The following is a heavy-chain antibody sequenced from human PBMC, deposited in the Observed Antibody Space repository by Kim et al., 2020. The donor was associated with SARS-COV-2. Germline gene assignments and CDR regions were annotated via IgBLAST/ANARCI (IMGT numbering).Heavy chain of an antibody. D-gene: IGHD5-12*01. CDR3: ASAETNSGYDPGVDY. Sequence: DSVKCRFTIARDNAKNSLYLQMNILRAEDTAVYYCASAETNSGYDPGVDYWGQGTLVTVSS. J-gene: IGHJ4*02. V-gene: IGHV3-21*01.